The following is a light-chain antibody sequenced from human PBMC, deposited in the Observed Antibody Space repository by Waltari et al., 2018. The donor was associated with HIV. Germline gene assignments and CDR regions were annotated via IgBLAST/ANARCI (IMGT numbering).Light chain of an antibody. V-gene: IGLV10-54*01. CDR1: SNNVGNQG. Sequence: QAGLTPPPSVSKGLRQTATLTYTGNSNNVGNQGAACLQQHQGNPPKLLSYRNNNRPSGISERLSASRSGNTASLTITGLQPEDEADYYCSAWDSSLSVWVFGGGTKLTVL. J-gene: IGLJ3*02. CDR3: SAWDSSLSVWV. CDR2: RNN.